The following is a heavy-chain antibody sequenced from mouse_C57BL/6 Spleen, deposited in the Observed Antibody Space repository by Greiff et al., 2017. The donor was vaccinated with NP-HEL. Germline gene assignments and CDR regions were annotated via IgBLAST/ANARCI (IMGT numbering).Heavy chain of an antibody. J-gene: IGHJ4*01. CDR1: GYAFSSSW. V-gene: IGHV1-82*01. CDR3: ARSGTTVVYYAMDY. CDR2: IYPGDGDT. Sequence: QVQLQQSGPELVKPGASVKISCKASGYAFSSSWMNWVKQRPGKGLEWIGRIYPGDGDTNYNGKFKGKATLTADKSYSTAYMQLSSLTSEDSAVYFCARSGTTVVYYAMDYWGQGTSVTVSS. D-gene: IGHD1-1*01.